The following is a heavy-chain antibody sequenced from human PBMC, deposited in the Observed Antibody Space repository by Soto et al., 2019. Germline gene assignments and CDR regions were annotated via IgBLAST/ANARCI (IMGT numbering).Heavy chain of an antibody. CDR3: ARGVWASSQELDS. CDR1: GYNFAGYF. D-gene: IGHD3-16*01. CDR2: INPNTGVT. J-gene: IGHJ4*02. V-gene: IGHV1-2*02. Sequence: QVQLVQSGAEVKKPGASVKVSCKASGYNFAGYFLHWVRQAPGQGLEWMGWINPNTGVTKDAQKFQGRVTMTWDTSMKTAYMELVSLRFDDMAVYYCARGVWASSQELDSWGQGTRVTVSS.